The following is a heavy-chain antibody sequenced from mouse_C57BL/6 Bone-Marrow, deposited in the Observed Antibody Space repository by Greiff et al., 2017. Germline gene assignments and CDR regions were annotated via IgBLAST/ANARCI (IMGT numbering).Heavy chain of an antibody. CDR3: TRGTGTLGYFDV. CDR1: GFTFSSYA. V-gene: IGHV5-9-1*02. J-gene: IGHJ1*03. Sequence: EVKLMESGGGLVKPGGSLKLSCAASGFTFSSYAMSWVRQTPEKRLEWVAYISSGGDYIYYADTVKGRFTISRDNARNTLYLQMSSLKSEDTAMYYCTRGTGTLGYFDVWGTGTTVTVSS. D-gene: IGHD4-1*01. CDR2: ISSGGDYI.